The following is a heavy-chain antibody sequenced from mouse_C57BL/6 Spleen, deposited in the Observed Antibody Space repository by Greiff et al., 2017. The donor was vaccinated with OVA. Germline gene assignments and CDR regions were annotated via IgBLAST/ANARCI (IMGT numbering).Heavy chain of an antibody. CDR1: GYTFTDYY. Sequence: VQLKQSGAELVRPGASVKLSCKASGYTFTDYYINWVKQRPGQGLEWIARIYPGSGNTYYNEKFKGKATLTAEKSSSTAYMQLSSLTSEDSAVYFCARWRNYGYAMDYWGQGTSVTVSS. CDR3: ARWRNYGYAMDY. J-gene: IGHJ4*01. D-gene: IGHD1-1*02. V-gene: IGHV1-76*01. CDR2: IYPGSGNT.